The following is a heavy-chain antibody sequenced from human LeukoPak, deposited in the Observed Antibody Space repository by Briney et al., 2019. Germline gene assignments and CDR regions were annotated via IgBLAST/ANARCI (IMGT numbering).Heavy chain of an antibody. V-gene: IGHV1-46*01. Sequence: ASVKVSCKTSGYTFTSNYMLWVRQAPGQGLEWTGIINPSGGSTSYAQKFQGRVTMTRDTSTSTVYMELSSLRSDDTAVYYCARVGGNYPINWGQGSLVTVSS. CDR1: GYTFTSNY. CDR3: ARVGGNYPIN. CDR2: INPSGGST. D-gene: IGHD1-26*01. J-gene: IGHJ4*02.